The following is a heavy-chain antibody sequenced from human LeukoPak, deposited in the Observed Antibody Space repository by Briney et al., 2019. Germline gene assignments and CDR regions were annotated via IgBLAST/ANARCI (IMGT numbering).Heavy chain of an antibody. Sequence: SQTLSLTCAISGDIVSSNSVTWNWIRQSPSRGLEWLGRTYYRSTWYNDYAVSVRGRITVNPDTSKNQFSLQLNSVTPEDTAVYYCARDLDQRAVAGIWFDPWGQGTLVTVSS. CDR1: GDIVSSNSVT. CDR2: TYYRSTWYN. J-gene: IGHJ5*02. CDR3: ARDLDQRAVAGIWFDP. V-gene: IGHV6-1*01. D-gene: IGHD6-19*01.